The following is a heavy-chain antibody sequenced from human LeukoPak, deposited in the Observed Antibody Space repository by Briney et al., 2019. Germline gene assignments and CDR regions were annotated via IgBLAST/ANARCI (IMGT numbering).Heavy chain of an antibody. CDR2: IYYSGST. CDR3: ARVSSSWPYYYYYMDV. Sequence: PSETLSLTCTVSGSSISSYYWSWIRQPPGKGLEWIGYIYYSGSTNYDPSLKSRVTISVDTSKNQFSLKLSSVTAADTAVYYCARVSSSWPYYYYYMDVWGKGTTVTISS. CDR1: GSSISSYY. J-gene: IGHJ6*03. D-gene: IGHD6-13*01. V-gene: IGHV4-59*01.